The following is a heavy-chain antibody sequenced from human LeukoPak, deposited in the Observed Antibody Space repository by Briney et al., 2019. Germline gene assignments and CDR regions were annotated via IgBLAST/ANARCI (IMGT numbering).Heavy chain of an antibody. CDR3: ARGPPYYYDSSGYDNAFDI. D-gene: IGHD3-22*01. V-gene: IGHV3-48*03. J-gene: IGHJ3*02. CDR2: ISSSGTTI. Sequence: GGSLRLSCAASGFTFSSYEMNWVRQAPGKGLEWVSYISSSGTTIYYADSVKGRFTISRDNAKNSLYLQMNSLRAGDTAVYYCARGPPYYYDSSGYDNAFDIWGQGTMVTVSS. CDR1: GFTFSSYE.